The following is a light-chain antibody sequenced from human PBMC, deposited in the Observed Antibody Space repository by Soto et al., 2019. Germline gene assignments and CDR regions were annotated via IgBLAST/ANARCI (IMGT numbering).Light chain of an antibody. V-gene: IGKV3-20*01. CDR1: QSVTDNY. Sequence: EIFLTQSPATLSLSPGEIATLSCMSSQSVTDNYLAWYQHKPGQAPRLVISGASSRAAGIPDRFSGSGSGTDFTLTISRLEPEDFAVYYCQQYGSSPRTFGQGTKVDI. CDR3: QQYGSSPRT. J-gene: IGKJ1*01. CDR2: GAS.